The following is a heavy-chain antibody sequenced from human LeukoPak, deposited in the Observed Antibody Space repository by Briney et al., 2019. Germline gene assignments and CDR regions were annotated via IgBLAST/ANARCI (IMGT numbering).Heavy chain of an antibody. D-gene: IGHD3-9*01. V-gene: IGHV3-9*01. CDR1: GFTFDDYA. CDR3: AAQRSYDILTGYWDY. Sequence: GGSLRLSYAASGFTFDDYAMHWVRQAPGKGLEWVPGISWNSGSIGYADSVKGRFTISRDNAKNSLYLQMNSLRAEDTALYYCAAQRSYDILTGYWDYWGQGTLVTVSS. J-gene: IGHJ4*02. CDR2: ISWNSGSI.